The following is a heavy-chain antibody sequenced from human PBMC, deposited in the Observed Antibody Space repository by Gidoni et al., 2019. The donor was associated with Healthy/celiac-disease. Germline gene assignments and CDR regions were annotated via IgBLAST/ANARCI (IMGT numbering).Heavy chain of an antibody. CDR1: GFQFISYW. CDR3: ARDGMYYDYVWGSYRYLDY. J-gene: IGHJ4*02. V-gene: IGHV3-7*01. Sequence: EVQLVESGGGLVQHGGCLRLSCAAYGFQFISYWMSWVRQAPGKGLELLANINQDGSEKYYVDSVNGRFTISRDNAKNSLYLQMNSLRAEDTAVYYCARDGMYYDYVWGSYRYLDYWGQGTLVTVSS. D-gene: IGHD3-16*02. CDR2: INQDGSEK.